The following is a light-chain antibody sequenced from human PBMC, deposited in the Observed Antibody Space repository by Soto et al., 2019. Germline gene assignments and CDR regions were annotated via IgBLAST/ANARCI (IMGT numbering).Light chain of an antibody. CDR2: EVS. CDR1: SSDVGGYNY. Sequence: QSVLAQPASVSGSPGQSITISCTGTSSDVGGYNYVSWYQQHPGKAPKLMIYEVSNRPSGVSNRFFGSKSGNTASLTISGLQAEDEADYYCSSYTSSSTSPYVFGNGTKVTVL. CDR3: SSYTSSSTSPYV. J-gene: IGLJ1*01. V-gene: IGLV2-14*01.